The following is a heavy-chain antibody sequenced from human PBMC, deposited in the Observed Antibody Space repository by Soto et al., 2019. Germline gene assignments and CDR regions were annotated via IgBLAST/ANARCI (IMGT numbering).Heavy chain of an antibody. CDR1: GGTFSSYA. Sequence: ASVKVSCKASGGTFSSYAISWVRQAPGQGLEWMGGIIPIFGTANYAQKFQGRVTITADESTSTAYMELSSLRSEDTAVYYCAIRSYYDSSGYYFPSYYYGMDVWGQGTTVTVSS. D-gene: IGHD3-22*01. J-gene: IGHJ6*02. CDR3: AIRSYYDSSGYYFPSYYYGMDV. V-gene: IGHV1-69*13. CDR2: IIPIFGTA.